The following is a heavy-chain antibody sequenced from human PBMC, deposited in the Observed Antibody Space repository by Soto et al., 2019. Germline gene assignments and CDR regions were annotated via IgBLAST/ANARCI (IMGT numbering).Heavy chain of an antibody. J-gene: IGHJ4*02. CDR2: INHSGGT. CDR1: GGSFSGYY. D-gene: IGHD3-22*01. CDR3: ARDYYDSSGRPTIDY. Sequence: QVQLQQWGAGLLKPSETLSLTCAVYGGSFSGYYWSWIRQSPGKGLEWIGEINHSGGTNYNPSLKSRVTISVDASKNQFSLKLSSVTGADTAVYYCARDYYDSSGRPTIDYWGQGTLVTVSS. V-gene: IGHV4-34*01.